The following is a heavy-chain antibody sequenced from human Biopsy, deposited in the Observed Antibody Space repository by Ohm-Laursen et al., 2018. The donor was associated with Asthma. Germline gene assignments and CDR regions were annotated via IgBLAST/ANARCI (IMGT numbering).Heavy chain of an antibody. V-gene: IGHV1-3*04. D-gene: IGHD3-3*01. CDR2: ANTGNGDT. CDR1: GYNFISFA. J-gene: IGHJ3*01. CDR3: ARTYYDFMSGQVKDVFGV. Sequence: SSVKVSCKTSGYNFISFAIHWVRQAPGQRLEWMGWANTGNGDTKYSQKFQCRVTITRDTSASTAYMELRSLRSEDTATYYCARTYYDFMSGQVKDVFGVWGQGTMVTVSS.